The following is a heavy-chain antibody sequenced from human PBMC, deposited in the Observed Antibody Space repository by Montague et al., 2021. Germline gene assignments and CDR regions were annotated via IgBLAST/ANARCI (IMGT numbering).Heavy chain of an antibody. Sequence: SETLSLTCTVSGASMDRHYWTWVRQPPGEGLQWLAYIYYTGMANYNPSLKSRLTVSMDISKNQFSLKMRSMAAADTAIYYCVRRSVSTYFDYWGQGTLVTVSS. V-gene: IGHV4-59*11. CDR2: IYYTGMA. CDR1: GASMDRHY. J-gene: IGHJ4*02. D-gene: IGHD5/OR15-5a*01. CDR3: VRRSVSTYFDY.